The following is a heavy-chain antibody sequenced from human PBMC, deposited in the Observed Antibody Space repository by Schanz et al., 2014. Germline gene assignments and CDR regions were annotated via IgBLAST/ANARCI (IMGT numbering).Heavy chain of an antibody. D-gene: IGHD4-17*01. Sequence: QVQLVQSGAEVKKPGSSMKVSCKASGGTFNSYTINWVRQAPGQGLEWMGRIVPIAGITNYAQRFQGRVTITADKSTTTAYMELNSLNSDDTAVYYCATLDYADSVSWGQGTLVTVSS. J-gene: IGHJ5*02. CDR2: IVPIAGIT. CDR1: GGTFNSYT. V-gene: IGHV1-69*02. CDR3: ATLDYADSVS.